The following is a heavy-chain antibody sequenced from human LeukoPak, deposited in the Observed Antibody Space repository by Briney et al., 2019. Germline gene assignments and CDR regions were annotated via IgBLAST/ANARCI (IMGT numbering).Heavy chain of an antibody. J-gene: IGHJ1*01. Sequence: SCKASGGTFSSYNMNWVRQAPGKGLEWVSYISSSSGTIYYADSVKGRFTISSDNAKNSLYLQMNSLRDEDTAVYYCAGVPAVGTLLVEYFHHWGQGTLVTVSS. CDR3: AGVPAVGTLLVEYFHH. CDR1: GGTFSSYN. D-gene: IGHD6-13*01. V-gene: IGHV3-48*02. CDR2: ISSSSGTI.